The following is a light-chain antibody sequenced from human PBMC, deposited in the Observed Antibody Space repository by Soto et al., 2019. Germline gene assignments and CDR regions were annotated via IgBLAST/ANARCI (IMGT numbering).Light chain of an antibody. J-gene: IGLJ1*01. V-gene: IGLV1-40*01. CDR2: ANI. CDR1: SSNIGAGYD. Sequence: QSVLTQPPSVSGAPGQRVTISCTGSSSNIGAGYDVHWYQQLPGTAPKLLIYANINRPSGVPDRFSGSKSGTSASLAITGLQAEHEADYYCQSYDSSLSALFGTGTKLTVL. CDR3: QSYDSSLSAL.